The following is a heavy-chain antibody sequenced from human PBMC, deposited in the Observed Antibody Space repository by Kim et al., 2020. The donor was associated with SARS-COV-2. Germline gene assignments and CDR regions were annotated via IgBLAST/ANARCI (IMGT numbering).Heavy chain of an antibody. CDR2: INHSGST. V-gene: IGHV4-34*01. Sequence: SETLSLTCAVYGGSFSGYYWSWIRQPPGKGLEWIGEINHSGSTNYNPSLKSRVTISVDTSKNQFSLKLSSVTAADTAVYYCARRPLEYSSSFDYWGQGTLVTVSS. J-gene: IGHJ4*02. CDR1: GGSFSGYY. D-gene: IGHD6-6*01. CDR3: ARRPLEYSSSFDY.